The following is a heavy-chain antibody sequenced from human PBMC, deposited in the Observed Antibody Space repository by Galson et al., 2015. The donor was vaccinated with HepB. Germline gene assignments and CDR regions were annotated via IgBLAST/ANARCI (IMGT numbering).Heavy chain of an antibody. V-gene: IGHV3-30*18. CDR1: GFTFRNYG. CDR2: IASDGTIK. J-gene: IGHJ4*02. CDR3: VKEAGSIWASYFDS. D-gene: IGHD2-21*01. Sequence: SLRLSCAASGFTFRNYGMQWVRQAPGKGLEWVAVIASDGTIKHYADSVKGRFTLSRDNSKNTMYLQMNSLRADGTAVYYCVKEAGSIWASYFDSWGLGILVTVSS.